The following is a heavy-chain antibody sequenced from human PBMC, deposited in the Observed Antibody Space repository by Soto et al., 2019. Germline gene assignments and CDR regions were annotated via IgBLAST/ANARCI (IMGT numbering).Heavy chain of an antibody. Sequence: DVQLVESGGGLVKPGGSLRLSCAASGFTFINAWMTWVRQAPGKGLEWLERIKTKSEGVTTDYAAPVKGRFTISRDDSKSTLYLQMNSLKTEDTAVYYCTTVGRYFDWAFDNWGQGTLVTVSS. CDR3: TTVGRYFDWAFDN. CDR1: GFTFINAW. CDR2: IKTKSEGVTT. V-gene: IGHV3-15*01. D-gene: IGHD3-9*01. J-gene: IGHJ4*02.